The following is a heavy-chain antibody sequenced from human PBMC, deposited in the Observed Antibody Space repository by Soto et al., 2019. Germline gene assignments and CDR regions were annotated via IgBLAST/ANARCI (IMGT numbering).Heavy chain of an antibody. Sequence: SETLSLTCTVSGGSISSGGYYWSWIRQHPGKGLEWIGYIYYSGSTYYNPSLKSRVTISVDTSKNQFSLKLSSVTAADTAVYYCARVGLMRGYYYDSSGRDWFDPWGQGTLVTSPQ. CDR2: IYYSGST. D-gene: IGHD3-22*01. J-gene: IGHJ5*02. V-gene: IGHV4-31*03. CDR3: ARVGLMRGYYYDSSGRDWFDP. CDR1: GGSISSGGYY.